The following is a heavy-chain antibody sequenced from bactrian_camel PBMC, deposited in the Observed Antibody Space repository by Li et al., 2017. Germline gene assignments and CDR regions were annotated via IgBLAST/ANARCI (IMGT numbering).Heavy chain of an antibody. CDR2: ISQSGSSN. J-gene: IGHJ4*01. CDR1: GLTFGDYV. D-gene: IGHD2*01. Sequence: HVQLVESGGGLVQPGGSLRLSCTTSGLTFGDYVMGWFRQAPGKEREGVSCISQSGSSNYLRASVKGRFAISQDTAENTVYLQMNNLKPEDTATYICTTSCDGVGVEGRGTQVTVS. V-gene: IGHV3S61*01.